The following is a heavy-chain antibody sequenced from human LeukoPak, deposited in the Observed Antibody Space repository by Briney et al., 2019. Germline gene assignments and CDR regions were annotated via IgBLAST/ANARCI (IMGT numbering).Heavy chain of an antibody. CDR3: ARDSHPRGSNYERSGAFDI. D-gene: IGHD4-11*01. CDR2: ISWNSGSI. CDR1: GFTFDDYA. V-gene: IGHV3-9*01. J-gene: IGHJ3*02. Sequence: PGRSLRLSCAASGFTFDDYAMHWVRQAPGKGLEWVSGISWNSGSIGYADSVKGRFTISRDNSKNTLYLQMNSLRAEDTAVYYCARDSHPRGSNYERSGAFDIWGQGTMVTVSS.